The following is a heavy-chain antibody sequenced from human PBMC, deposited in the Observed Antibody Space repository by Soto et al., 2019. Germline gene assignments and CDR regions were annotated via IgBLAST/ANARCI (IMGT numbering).Heavy chain of an antibody. D-gene: IGHD1-26*01. CDR3: ARHRHPRGTVGATSPLDP. CDR2: HYSGGST. Sequence: GESLKISCAISVFSVSSNYLSWVRQAPGKGLEWVSVHYSGGSTYYADSVQGRFTISRDKSNNTLYLQMRRVRAEDTAVYFCARHRHPRGTVGATSPLDPWGQGTQVTVSS. CDR1: VFSVSSNY. V-gene: IGHV3-53*01. J-gene: IGHJ5*02.